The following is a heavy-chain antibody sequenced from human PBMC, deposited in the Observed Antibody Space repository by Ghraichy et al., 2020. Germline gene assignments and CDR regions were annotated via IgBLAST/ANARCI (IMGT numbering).Heavy chain of an antibody. D-gene: IGHD3-22*01. CDR2: IIPIFGTA. CDR3: ARAVTYYYDSSGYPY. V-gene: IGHV1-69*13. J-gene: IGHJ4*02. CDR1: GGTFSSYA. Sequence: SVKVSCKASGGTFSSYAISWVRQAPGQGLEWMGGIIPIFGTANYAQKFQGRVTITADESTSTAYMELSSLRSEDTAVYYCARAVTYYYDSSGYPYWGQGTLVTVSS.